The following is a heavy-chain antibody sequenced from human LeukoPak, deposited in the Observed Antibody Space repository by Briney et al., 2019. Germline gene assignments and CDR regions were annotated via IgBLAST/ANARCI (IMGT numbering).Heavy chain of an antibody. Sequence: QVQLQESGPGLVKPSQTVSLTCTVSGDSLSSGDYYWGWIRQPPGKRLEWVGFISFSGSASYNPSLRRRVAISIDTSQNQFSLKLFSVTAADTAMYYCARARGGSYFYWGRGTLVTVSS. CDR2: ISFSGSA. CDR3: ARARGGSYFY. J-gene: IGHJ4*02. D-gene: IGHD1-26*01. CDR1: GDSLSSGDYY. V-gene: IGHV4-30-4*01.